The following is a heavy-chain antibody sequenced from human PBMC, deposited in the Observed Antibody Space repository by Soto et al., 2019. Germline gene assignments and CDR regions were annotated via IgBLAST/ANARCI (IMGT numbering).Heavy chain of an antibody. CDR1: GFTFSSYG. CDR3: VNPAPPMATIKSFDY. Sequence: GGSLRLSCEASGFTFSSYGMHWVRQAPGKGLEWVAVMSYDGSSRHYADSVKGRFTISRDNSNNTLYLQMHSLTPGDTAVYYCVNPAPPMATIKSFDYWGRGTLVTVSS. CDR2: MSYDGSSR. V-gene: IGHV3-30*18. J-gene: IGHJ4*02.